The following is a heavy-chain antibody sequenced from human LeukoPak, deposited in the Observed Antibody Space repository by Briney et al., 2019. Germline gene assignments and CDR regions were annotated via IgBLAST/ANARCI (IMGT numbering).Heavy chain of an antibody. D-gene: IGHD1-26*01. V-gene: IGHV3-30-3*01. Sequence: GGSLRLSCAASGFTFSSYAMHWVRQAPGKGLERVAVISYDGSNKYYADSVKGRFTISRDNSKNTLYLQMNSLRAEDTAVYYCAKDPRELLVYYYYYYMDVWGKGTTVTVSS. CDR1: GFTFSSYA. CDR3: AKDPRELLVYYYYYYMDV. J-gene: IGHJ6*03. CDR2: ISYDGSNK.